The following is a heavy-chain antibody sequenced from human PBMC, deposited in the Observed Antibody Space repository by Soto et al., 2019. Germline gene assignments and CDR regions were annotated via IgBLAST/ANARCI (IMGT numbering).Heavy chain of an antibody. CDR2: INPNSGGT. CDR3: ARGWGIAAPGPNWFDP. Sequence: ASVKVSCKASGYSLSGYYLHWVRQAPGQGPEWMGWINPNSGGTKYVQKFQGRVTMTRDTSISTAYLELSGLSSDDTAVYYCARGWGIAAPGPNWFDPWGQGTLVTVSS. CDR1: GYSLSGYY. J-gene: IGHJ5*02. V-gene: IGHV1-2*02. D-gene: IGHD6-13*01.